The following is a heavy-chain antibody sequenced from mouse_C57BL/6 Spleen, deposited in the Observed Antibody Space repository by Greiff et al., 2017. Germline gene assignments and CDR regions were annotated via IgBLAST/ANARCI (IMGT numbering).Heavy chain of an antibody. CDR3: ARGGYGSVDY. CDR2: INPSTGGT. V-gene: IGHV1-42*01. Sequence: EVQLQQSGPELVKPGASVKISCKASGYSFTGYYMNWVKQSPEKSLEWIGEINPSTGGTTYTQKFKAKATLTVDKSSSTAYMQLKSLTSEDSAVYYCARGGYGSVDYWGQGTTRTVSS. CDR1: GYSFTGYY. D-gene: IGHD1-1*01. J-gene: IGHJ2*01.